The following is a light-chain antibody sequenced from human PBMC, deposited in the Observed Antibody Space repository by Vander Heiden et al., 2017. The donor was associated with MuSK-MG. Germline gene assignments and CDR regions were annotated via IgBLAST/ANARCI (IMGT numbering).Light chain of an antibody. Sequence: DIQMTQSPSSLSASIGDRVTITCRASQDINNYLNWYQQKPGKAPKLLIYDASSLERGVPSRFSGSGSGTDFTLTISSLQPEDIATYYCQQCYSVPLTFGQGTEVEIK. J-gene: IGKJ1*01. CDR1: QDINNY. V-gene: IGKV1-33*01. CDR3: QQCYSVPLT. CDR2: DAS.